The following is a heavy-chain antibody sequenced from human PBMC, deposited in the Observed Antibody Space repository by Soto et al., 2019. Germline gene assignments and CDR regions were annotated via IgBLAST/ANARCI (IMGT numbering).Heavy chain of an antibody. CDR2: IIPIFGTA. V-gene: IGHV1-69*01. CDR1: GGTFSSYA. D-gene: IGHD2-15*01. CDR3: ASYCSGGSCYPTTGYFDY. J-gene: IGHJ4*02. Sequence: QVQLVQSGAEVKKPGSSVKVSCKASGGTFSSYAISWVRQAPGQGLEWMGGIIPIFGTANYAQKFQGRVTITADESTSTAYMELSSLRSEDTAEYYCASYCSGGSCYPTTGYFDYWGQVTLVTVSS.